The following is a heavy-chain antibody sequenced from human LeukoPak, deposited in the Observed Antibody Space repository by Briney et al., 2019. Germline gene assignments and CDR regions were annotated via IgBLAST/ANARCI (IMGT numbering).Heavy chain of an antibody. CDR2: INHSGST. CDR1: GGSINSHY. J-gene: IGHJ4*02. D-gene: IGHD3-3*01. Sequence: SSETLSLTCSVSGGSINSHYWSWIRQPPGKGLEWIGEINHSGSTNYNPSLKSRVTISVDTSKNQFSLKLSSVTAADTAVYYCARGGEIFGVVIIGGPFDYWGQGTLVTVSS. CDR3: ARGGEIFGVVIIGGPFDY. V-gene: IGHV4-34*01.